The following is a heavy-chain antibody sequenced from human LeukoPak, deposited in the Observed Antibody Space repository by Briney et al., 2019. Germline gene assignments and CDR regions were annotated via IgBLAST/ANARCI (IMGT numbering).Heavy chain of an antibody. J-gene: IGHJ6*03. CDR2: IYSGGST. D-gene: IGHD3-16*02. CDR1: GFTVSSNY. CDR3: ARVGGLVTNYYYMDV. Sequence: GGSLRLSCAASGFTVSSNYTSWVRQAPGKGLEWVSVIYSGGSTYYADSVKGRFTISRDNSKNTLYLQMNSLRAEDTAVYYCARVGGLVTNYYYMDVWGKGTTVTVSS. V-gene: IGHV3-53*01.